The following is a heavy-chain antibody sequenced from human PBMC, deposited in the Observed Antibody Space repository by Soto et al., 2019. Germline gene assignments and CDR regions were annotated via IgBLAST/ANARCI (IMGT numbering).Heavy chain of an antibody. CDR3: PRDVNLGSGYFEY. V-gene: IGHV5-51*01. J-gene: IGHJ4*02. D-gene: IGHD1-26*01. CDR2: IYPGDSDT. CDR1: GYNFSTYW. Sequence: PGESLKISCQGSGYNFSTYWIGWVRQMPGRGLESLGIIYPGDSDTRYSPSFQGQVTISADKPKTTAYLQWSHLKASDTAMYFCPRDVNLGSGYFEYWGQGILVTVSS.